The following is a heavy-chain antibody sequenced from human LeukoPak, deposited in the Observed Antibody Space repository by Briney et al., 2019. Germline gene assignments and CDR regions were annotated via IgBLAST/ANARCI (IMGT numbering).Heavy chain of an antibody. D-gene: IGHD2-8*01. Sequence: ASVKASCKASGYTFTSYDINWVRQATGQGLEWMGWMNPNSGSTGYAQKFQGRVTMTRNTSISTAYMELSSLRSEDTAVYYCARNGPSADDAFDIWGQGTMVTVSS. CDR2: MNPNSGST. V-gene: IGHV1-8*01. J-gene: IGHJ3*02. CDR3: ARNGPSADDAFDI. CDR1: GYTFTSYD.